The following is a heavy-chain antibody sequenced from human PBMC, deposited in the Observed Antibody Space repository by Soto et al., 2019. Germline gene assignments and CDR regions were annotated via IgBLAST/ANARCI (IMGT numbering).Heavy chain of an antibody. CDR1: GYTFTIYA. J-gene: IGHJ5*02. V-gene: IGHV1-3*01. D-gene: IGHD4-4*01. Sequence: QVQLVQSGAEVKKSGASVKVSCKASGYTFTIYAIHWVRQAPGQGLEWMGWINAGNGNTKSSQKFQGRLTITSDTSANTAYIELSSLRSEDTAVYYCARPRVTTGENWFDLSGQGTLVTVSS. CDR2: INAGNGNT. CDR3: ARPRVTTGENWFDL.